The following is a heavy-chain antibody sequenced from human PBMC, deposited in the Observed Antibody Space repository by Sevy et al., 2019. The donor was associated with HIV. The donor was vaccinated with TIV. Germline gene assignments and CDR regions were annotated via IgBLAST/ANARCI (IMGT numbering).Heavy chain of an antibody. J-gene: IGHJ4*02. D-gene: IGHD6-19*01. Sequence: SETLSLTCAVSVGSISSSNWWSWVRQPPGKGLEWIGEIYRSGSTNYNPSLKSRVTISVDKSKNQFSLKLSSVTAADTAVYYCARAGIAVAGRENYFDYWGQGTLVTVSS. V-gene: IGHV4-4*02. CDR3: ARAGIAVAGRENYFDY. CDR2: IYRSGST. CDR1: VGSISSSNW.